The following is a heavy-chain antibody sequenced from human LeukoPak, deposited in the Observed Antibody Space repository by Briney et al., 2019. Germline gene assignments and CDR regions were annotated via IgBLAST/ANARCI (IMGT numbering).Heavy chain of an antibody. CDR2: ISSSSSYT. D-gene: IGHD2-15*01. CDR3: ARDRYCSGGSCYGWFDP. J-gene: IGHJ5*02. V-gene: IGHV3-11*06. CDR1: GFTFSDYY. Sequence: PGGSLRLSCAASGFTFSDYYMSWIRQAPGKGLEWVSYISSSSSYTKYADSVKGRFTISRDNAENSLYLQMNSLRAEDTAVYHCARDRYCSGGSCYGWFDPWGQGTLVTVSS.